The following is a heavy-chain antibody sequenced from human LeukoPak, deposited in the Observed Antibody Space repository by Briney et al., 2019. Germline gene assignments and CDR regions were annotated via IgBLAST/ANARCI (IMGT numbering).Heavy chain of an antibody. CDR1: GGSFSGYY. CDR2: INHSGST. Sequence: PSETLSLTCAVYGGSFSGYYWSWIRQPPGKGLEWIGEINHSGSTNYNPSLKSRVTISVDTPKNQFSLKLSSVTAADTAVYYCARGRGDSSGYYCVAYWGQGTLVTVSS. CDR3: ARGRGDSSGYYCVAY. J-gene: IGHJ4*02. V-gene: IGHV4-34*01. D-gene: IGHD3-22*01.